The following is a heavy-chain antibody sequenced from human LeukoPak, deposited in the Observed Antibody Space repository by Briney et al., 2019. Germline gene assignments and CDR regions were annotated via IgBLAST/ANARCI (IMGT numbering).Heavy chain of an antibody. CDR2: LYSEGGRT. Sequence: GGSLRLSCVASGFTFSNDWMHWVRQAPGKGLVWVSRLYSEGGRTYCADPVKGRFTISRDNAKNTLYLQMNSLRVEDTAVYYCSRGLGQPVDYWGQGTLVTVSS. D-gene: IGHD6-6*01. CDR3: SRGLGQPVDY. V-gene: IGHV3-74*01. J-gene: IGHJ4*02. CDR1: GFTFSNDW.